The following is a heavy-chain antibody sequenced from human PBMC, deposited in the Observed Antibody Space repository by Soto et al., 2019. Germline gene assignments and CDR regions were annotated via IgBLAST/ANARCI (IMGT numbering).Heavy chain of an antibody. J-gene: IGHJ4*02. CDR2: IYSRGYP. D-gene: IGHD3-16*01. Sequence: VQLVESGGGLVQPGGSLRLSCAASGFTVSDTYMSWVRQPLGRGPEWVSLIYSRGYPYYADSVKGRFTISRDDFKNTVYLQMNRLTAEDTAVYYCARDPALGSGDSWGQGTLVTVSS. V-gene: IGHV3-66*01. CDR3: ARDPALGSGDS. CDR1: GFTVSDTY.